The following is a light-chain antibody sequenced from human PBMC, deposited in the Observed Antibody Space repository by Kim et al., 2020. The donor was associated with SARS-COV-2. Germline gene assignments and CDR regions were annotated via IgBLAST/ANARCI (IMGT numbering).Light chain of an antibody. CDR1: NSDIGGHNS. V-gene: IGLV2-14*04. CDR3: ISSTTSTTCV. J-gene: IGLJ3*02. CDR2: DVT. Sequence: GLPITISCNGTNSDIGGHNSASWYLQYPCKAPNLLRYDVTRRASGFSTRLAESKSGNTAFLTITELQTECEAYYFCISSTTSTTCVFGAGTQLTV.